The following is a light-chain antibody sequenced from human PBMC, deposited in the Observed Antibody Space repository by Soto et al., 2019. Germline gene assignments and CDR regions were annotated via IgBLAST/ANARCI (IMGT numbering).Light chain of an antibody. CDR2: WAS. J-gene: IGKJ4*01. CDR1: QSVLYSSNNKNY. CDR3: QQYYSTPHT. Sequence: DIVMTQSPDSLAVSLGERATINCKSSQSVLYSSNNKNYLAWYQQRPGQPPKLLISWASTRDSGVPDRFSGSGSGTDFTLSISSLQAEDVAFYYCQQYYSTPHTFGGGTKVEIK. V-gene: IGKV4-1*01.